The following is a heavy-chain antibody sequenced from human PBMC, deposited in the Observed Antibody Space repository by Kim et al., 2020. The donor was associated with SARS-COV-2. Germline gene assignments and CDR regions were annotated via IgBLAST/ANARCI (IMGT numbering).Heavy chain of an antibody. CDR2: ISGSGGST. Sequence: GGSLRLSCAASGFTFSSYAMSWVRQAPGKGLEWVSAISGSGGSTYYADSVKGRFTISRDNSKNTLYLQMNSLRAEDTAVYYCAKRGAGSDFWLWYFDLWGRGTLVTVSS. CDR1: GFTFSSYA. CDR3: AKRGAGSDFWLWYFDL. D-gene: IGHD3-3*01. J-gene: IGHJ2*01. V-gene: IGHV3-23*01.